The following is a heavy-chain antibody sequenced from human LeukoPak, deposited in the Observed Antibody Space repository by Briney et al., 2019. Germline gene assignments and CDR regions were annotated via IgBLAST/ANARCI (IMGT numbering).Heavy chain of an antibody. J-gene: IGHJ4*02. Sequence: PGGSLRLSCAASGFTFSNYAMHWVRQAPGKGLEYVSAISSNGHSTDYAISVKGRFNISRDNSKNTLYLQMGSLGAEDMAVYYCARRPYSGSYYVDYWGQGTLVTVSS. CDR2: ISSNGHST. V-gene: IGHV3-64*01. CDR3: ARRPYSGSYYVDY. D-gene: IGHD1-26*01. CDR1: GFTFSNYA.